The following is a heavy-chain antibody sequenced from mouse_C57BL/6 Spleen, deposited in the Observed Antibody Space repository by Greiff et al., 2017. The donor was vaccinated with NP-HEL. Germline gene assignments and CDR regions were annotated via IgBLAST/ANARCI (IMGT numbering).Heavy chain of an antibody. Sequence: QVQLQQSGAELVKPGASVKISCKASGYAFSSYWMNWVKQRPGRGLEWIGQIYPGDGGTNYNGKFKGKATLTADKSSSTAYMQLSSLTSEDSAVYFCARTGSSGPYYFDYWGQGTTLTVSS. D-gene: IGHD3-2*02. CDR1: GYAFSSYW. CDR2: IYPGDGGT. CDR3: ARTGSSGPYYFDY. J-gene: IGHJ2*01. V-gene: IGHV1-80*01.